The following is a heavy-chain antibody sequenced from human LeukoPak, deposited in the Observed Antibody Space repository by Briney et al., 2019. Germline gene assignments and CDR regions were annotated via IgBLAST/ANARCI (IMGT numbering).Heavy chain of an antibody. CDR2: IYSSGSA. CDR3: ARDSRRILPSD. CDR1: GFTVRINY. V-gene: IGHV3-66*01. J-gene: IGHJ4*02. Sequence: GGCLRLSRAAPGFTVRINYISWVRQAPGKGLEWVSVIYSSGSAYYADSVKGRFTISRDNSKNTLYLQMNSLRAEDTAVYYCARDSRRILPSDWGQGTLVTVSS. D-gene: IGHD2-15*01.